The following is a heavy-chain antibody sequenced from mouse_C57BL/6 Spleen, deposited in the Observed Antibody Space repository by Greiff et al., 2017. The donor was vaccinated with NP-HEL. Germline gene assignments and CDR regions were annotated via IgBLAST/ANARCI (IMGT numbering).Heavy chain of an antibody. CDR3: ARSGTGTGGIDD. D-gene: IGHD4-1*01. J-gene: IGHJ2*01. CDR2: IYPGDGDT. V-gene: IGHV1-82*01. Sequence: VQLQQSGPELVKPGASVKISCKASGYAFSSSWMNWVKQRPGKGLEWIGRIYPGDGDTNSNGKFKGKATLTADKSSSTAYMQLSSLTSEDSAVYFCARSGTGTGGIDDWGQGTTLTVSS. CDR1: GYAFSSSW.